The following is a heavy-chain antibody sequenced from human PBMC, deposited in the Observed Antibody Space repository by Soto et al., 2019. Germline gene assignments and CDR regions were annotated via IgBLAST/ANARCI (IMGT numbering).Heavy chain of an antibody. J-gene: IGHJ3*01. CDR3: ARDKWELHAFDF. V-gene: IGHV1-3*01. D-gene: IGHD1-26*01. CDR1: GYTITRSA. CDR2: INPGNGNT. Sequence: QVQLVQSGAAMKKPGASVKVSCKASGYTITRSAIHWVRQAPGQRLEWMGWINPGNGNTKYSEKFQGRVTITWDTSAGTAYMELRSLRSEDTAVYYCARDKWELHAFDFWGQGTVVTVSS.